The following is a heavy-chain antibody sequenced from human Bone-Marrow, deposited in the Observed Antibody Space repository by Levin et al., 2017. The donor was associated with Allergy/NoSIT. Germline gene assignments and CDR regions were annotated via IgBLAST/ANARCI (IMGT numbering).Heavy chain of an antibody. D-gene: IGHD3-3*01. J-gene: IGHJ6*02. V-gene: IGHV4-59*01. CDR1: DGSISTDS. CDR2: IYSSGNT. Sequence: PSQTLSLTCTVSDGSISTDSWTWIRQPPGMRLEWIGYIYSSGNTNYNPSLRSRVTISGDASKNQLSLKLSSVTAADTAVYYCARLRSGYYYSYGMDVWGQGTTVTVSS. CDR3: ARLRSGYYYSYGMDV.